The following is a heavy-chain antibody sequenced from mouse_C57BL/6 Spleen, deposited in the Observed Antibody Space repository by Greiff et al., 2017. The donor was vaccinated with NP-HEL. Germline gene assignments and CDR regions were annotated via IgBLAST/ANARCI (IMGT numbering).Heavy chain of an antibody. CDR3: ARGETWDVN. J-gene: IGHJ2*01. V-gene: IGHV1-82*01. D-gene: IGHD4-1*01. CDR1: GYAFSSSW. CDR2: IYPGDGDT. Sequence: QVQLQQSGPELVKPGASVKISCKASGYAFSSSWMNWVKQRPGKGLEWIGRIYPGDGDTNYNGKFKGKATLTADKSSSTAYMQLSSLTSEDSAVYFCARGETWDVNWGQGTTLTVSS.